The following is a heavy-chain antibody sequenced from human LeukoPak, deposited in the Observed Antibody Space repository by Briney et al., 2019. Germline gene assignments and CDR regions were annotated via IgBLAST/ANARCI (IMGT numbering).Heavy chain of an antibody. V-gene: IGHV3-15*01. D-gene: IGHD4-11*01. Sequence: GGSLRLSCAASGFTFTSHEMNWVRQAPGKGLEWVGRIKSKTDGGTTDYAAPVKGRVTISRDDSKNTLYLQMNSLKTEDTAVYYCTTDLTTDFDFWGQGTLVTVSS. CDR2: IKSKTDGGTT. J-gene: IGHJ4*02. CDR3: TTDLTTDFDF. CDR1: GFTFTSHE.